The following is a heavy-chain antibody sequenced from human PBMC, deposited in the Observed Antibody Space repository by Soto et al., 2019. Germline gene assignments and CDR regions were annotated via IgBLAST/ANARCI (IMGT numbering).Heavy chain of an antibody. CDR1: GGSISTGGYY. J-gene: IGHJ5*02. CDR3: ARIVFP. V-gene: IGHV4-31*03. CDR2: FYDSGST. Sequence: QVQLQESGPGLVKPSQTLSLTCTVSGGSISTGGYYWNWIRQHPGKGLEWIGYFYDSGSTYYNPPLKSRVTISGNTSKNQFSLKLTSVTAADTAVYYCARIVFPWGQGTLVTVSS. D-gene: IGHD2-21*01.